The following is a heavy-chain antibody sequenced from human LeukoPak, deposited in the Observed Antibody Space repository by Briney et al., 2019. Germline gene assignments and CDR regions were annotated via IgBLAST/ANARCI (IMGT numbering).Heavy chain of an antibody. CDR3: ARQEDSSGYYYYY. V-gene: IGHV1-46*01. J-gene: IGHJ4*02. Sequence: ASVKVSCKASGYTFSNYYMHWVRQAPGQGLEWMGIINPSGGYTTYAQRFQGRVTMTRDTSTSTVSMELSSLRSEDTAVYFCARQEDSSGYYYYYWGQGTLVTVSS. CDR2: INPSGGYT. CDR1: GYTFSNYY. D-gene: IGHD3-22*01.